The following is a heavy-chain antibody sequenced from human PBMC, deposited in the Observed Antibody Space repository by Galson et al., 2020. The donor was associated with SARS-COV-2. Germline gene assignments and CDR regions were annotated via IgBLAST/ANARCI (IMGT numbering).Heavy chain of an antibody. J-gene: IGHJ6*03. V-gene: IGHV3-33*01. CDR3: ARASGGVDYYYYMDV. D-gene: IGHD3-16*01. Sequence: GESLKISCAASGFTFSSYGMHWVRQAPGKGLEWVAVIWYDGSNKYYADSVKGRFTISRDNSKNTLYLQMNSLRAEDTAVYYCARASGGVDYYYYMDVWGKGTTVTVSS. CDR1: GFTFSSYG. CDR2: IWYDGSNK.